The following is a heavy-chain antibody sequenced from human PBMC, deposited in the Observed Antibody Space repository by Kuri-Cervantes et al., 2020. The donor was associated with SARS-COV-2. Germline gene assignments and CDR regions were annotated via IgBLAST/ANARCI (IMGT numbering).Heavy chain of an antibody. D-gene: IGHD6-19*01. CDR3: ARSSGWYDY. CDR1: GFTFSSYW. V-gene: IGHV3-74*01. J-gene: IGHJ4*02. CDR2: INSDGSST. Sequence: GESPKISCAASGFTFSSYWMHWVRQAPGKGLVWVSRINSDGSSTSYADSVKGRFTISRDNAKNTLYLQMNSLRAEDTAVYYCARSSGWYDYWGQGTLVTVSS.